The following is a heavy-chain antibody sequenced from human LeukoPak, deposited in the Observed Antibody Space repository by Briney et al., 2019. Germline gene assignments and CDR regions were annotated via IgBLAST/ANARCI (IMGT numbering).Heavy chain of an antibody. CDR1: GYSISRGYY. D-gene: IGHD2-2*01. CDR3: ARPQGYQLLDFEY. Sequence: PSETLSLTCGVSGYSISRGYYWGWIRQPPGKGLEWIGSIYCSGSTYYNPSLKSRVTISVDTSKNQFSLKLSSVTAADTAVYYCARPQGYQLLDFEYWGQGTLVTVSS. CDR2: IYCSGST. J-gene: IGHJ4*02. V-gene: IGHV4-38-2*01.